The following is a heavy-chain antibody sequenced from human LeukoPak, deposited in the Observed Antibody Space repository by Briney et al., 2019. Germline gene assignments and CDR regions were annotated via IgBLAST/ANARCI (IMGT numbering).Heavy chain of an antibody. J-gene: IGHJ4*02. CDR3: ARGGRLDFWSGYYETFDY. CDR1: GFTFSSYS. D-gene: IGHD3-3*01. Sequence: GGSLRLSGAASGFTFSSYSMNWVRQAPGKGLEWVSYISSSSSTIYYADSVKGRFTISRDNAKNSLYLQMNSLRDEDTAVYYCARGGRLDFWSGYYETFDYWGQGTLVTVSS. CDR2: ISSSSSTI. V-gene: IGHV3-48*02.